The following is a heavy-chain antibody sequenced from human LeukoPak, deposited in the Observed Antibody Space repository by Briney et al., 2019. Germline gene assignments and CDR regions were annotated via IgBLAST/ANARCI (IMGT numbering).Heavy chain of an antibody. CDR3: ARLGSRGLYDSSGYTDAFDI. V-gene: IGHV4-4*07. Sequence: SETLSLTCTVSGGSISSYYWSWIRQPAGKGLEWIGRIYTSGSTNYNHSLKSRVTISVDTSKNQFSLKLSSVTAADTAVYYCARLGSRGLYDSSGYTDAFDIWGQGTMVTVSS. J-gene: IGHJ3*02. D-gene: IGHD3-22*01. CDR2: IYTSGST. CDR1: GGSISSYY.